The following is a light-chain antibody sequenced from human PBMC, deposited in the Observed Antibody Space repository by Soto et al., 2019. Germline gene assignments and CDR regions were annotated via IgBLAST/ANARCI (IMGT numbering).Light chain of an antibody. CDR3: HQYAASPLT. CDR2: GAS. J-gene: IGKJ4*01. V-gene: IGKV3-20*01. CDR1: QSVGSN. Sequence: EIVMTQSPATLSVSPGERATLSCRASQSVGSNLAWYQQKPGRAPRLLIHGASYRATGVPDRFSGSGSETDFTLTISRLEPEDFAVYYCHQYAASPLTFGGGTKVEIK.